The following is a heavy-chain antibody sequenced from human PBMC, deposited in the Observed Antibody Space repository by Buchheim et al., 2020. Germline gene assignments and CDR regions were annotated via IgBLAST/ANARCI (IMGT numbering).Heavy chain of an antibody. D-gene: IGHD2-2*02. CDR1: GGSIRSGNYY. J-gene: IGHJ5*02. CDR2: IHYSGST. V-gene: IGHV4-30-4*01. CDR3: ASATVLYTAVWFDP. Sequence: QVQLQESGPGLVKPSQTLSLTCTVSGGSIRSGNYYWSWIRQPPGKGLECIGYIHYSGSTYYNPSLKSRVTISIDTSKNQFSLKLNSVTAADTAVYYCASATVLYTAVWFDPWGQGTL.